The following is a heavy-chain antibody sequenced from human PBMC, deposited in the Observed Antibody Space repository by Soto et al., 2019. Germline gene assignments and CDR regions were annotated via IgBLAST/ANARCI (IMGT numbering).Heavy chain of an antibody. CDR1: GYTFTSYA. CDR2: INAGNGNT. Sequence: ASVKVSCKASGYTFTSYAMHWVRQAPGQRLEWMGWINAGNGNTKYSQKFQGRVTITRDTSARTAYMELRSLRSEDTAVYYCVRVRRQGATWYNSYCMDVWGQGTPVTVS. CDR3: VRVRRQGATWYNSYCMDV. J-gene: IGHJ6*02. V-gene: IGHV1-3*01. D-gene: IGHD1-1*01.